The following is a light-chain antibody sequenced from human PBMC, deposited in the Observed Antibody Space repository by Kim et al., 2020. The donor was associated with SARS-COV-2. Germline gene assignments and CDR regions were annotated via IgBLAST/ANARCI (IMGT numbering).Light chain of an antibody. CDR2: RNN. CDR1: SNDIGNQG. Sequence: RQTATLTCTGNSNDIGNQGAAWLQQHQGQPPKLLSYRNNNRPSGISERFSASRSGNTASLTITGLQPEDEADYYCSAWDSSLSAWVFGGGTQLTVL. CDR3: SAWDSSLSAWV. J-gene: IGLJ3*02. V-gene: IGLV10-54*04.